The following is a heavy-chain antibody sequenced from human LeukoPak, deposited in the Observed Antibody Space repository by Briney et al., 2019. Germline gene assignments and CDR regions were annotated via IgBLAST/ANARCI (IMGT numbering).Heavy chain of an antibody. CDR2: NRGSGGST. Sequence: SGGSLRLSCAASGFTLSSYGMSWVRQAPGKGLEWVSANRGSGGSTYYADSVQGRFTISRDNSKNTLYLQMNSLRAEDTAVYYCAKDIPPGEPGDCGQGTLVTVSS. V-gene: IGHV3-23*01. CDR3: AKDIPPGEPGD. D-gene: IGHD3-10*01. J-gene: IGHJ4*02. CDR1: GFTLSSYG.